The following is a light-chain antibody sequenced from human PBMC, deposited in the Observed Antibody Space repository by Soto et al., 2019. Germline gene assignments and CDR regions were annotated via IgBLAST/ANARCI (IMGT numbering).Light chain of an antibody. J-gene: IGKJ1*01. CDR2: DAS. Sequence: MTQSPSTLSVSVGERATLTCRASQSIRSRLAWYQQKSGKAPRLLIYDASSRANGMPARFSGSGSGTEFVLTISSLQSEDFAAYYCQQYNSYPHTFGQGTKVDIK. V-gene: IGKV3-15*01. CDR1: QSIRSR. CDR3: QQYNSYPHT.